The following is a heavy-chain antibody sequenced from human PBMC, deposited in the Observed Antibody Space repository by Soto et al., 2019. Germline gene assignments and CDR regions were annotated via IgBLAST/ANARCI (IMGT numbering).Heavy chain of an antibody. J-gene: IGHJ4*02. V-gene: IGHV4-39*01. D-gene: IGHD1-20*01. CDR1: RGSISSGTSY. CDR2: VFYTGFT. CDR3: ATSQKGYNWNYFDH. Sequence: SETLSLTCTVSRGSISSGTSYWAWIRQPPGKGPEWIGSVFYTGFTSYNPSLESRVSVSVDTSKNQFSLKVSGVSAADPAVYYCATSQKGYNWNYFDHWGQGALVTVSS.